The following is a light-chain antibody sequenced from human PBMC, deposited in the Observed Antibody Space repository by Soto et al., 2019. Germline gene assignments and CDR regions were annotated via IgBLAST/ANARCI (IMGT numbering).Light chain of an antibody. V-gene: IGKV1-39*01. Sequence: DIEMIQSPCSLSASVGDRVTITCRASQSISSYLNWYQQKPGKAPKLLIYAASSLQSGVPSRFSGSGSGTDFTLTISSLQPEDFATYYCQQSYSTPPTFGQGTKVDIK. CDR2: AAS. CDR1: QSISSY. J-gene: IGKJ1*01. CDR3: QQSYSTPPT.